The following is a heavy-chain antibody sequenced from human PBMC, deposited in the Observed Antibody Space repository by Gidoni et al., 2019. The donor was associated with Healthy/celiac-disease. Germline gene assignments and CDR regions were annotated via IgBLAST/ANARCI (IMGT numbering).Heavy chain of an antibody. J-gene: IGHJ3*02. D-gene: IGHD3-10*01. CDR2: ISAYNGNT. CDR3: ARDRDGATDSITPDAFDI. CDR1: GYTFTSYG. V-gene: IGHV1-18*01. Sequence: QVQLVQSGAEVKKPGASVKVSCKASGYTFTSYGISWVRQAPGQGLEWMGWISAYNGNTNYAQKLQGRVTMTTDTSTSTAYMELRSLRSDDTAVYYCARDRDGATDSITPDAFDIWGQGTMVTVSS.